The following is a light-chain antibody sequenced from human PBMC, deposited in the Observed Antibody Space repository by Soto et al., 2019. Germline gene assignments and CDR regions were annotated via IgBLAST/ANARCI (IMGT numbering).Light chain of an antibody. CDR2: GAS. CDR3: QQFGSSPCT. V-gene: IGKV3-20*01. Sequence: ETLLTQSPCTLALCPGERATLFCRASQSVTSTYLACYQQRPGQAPRLLIYGASIRATGIPDRFSVGGSGKDLSLNIERLETEDFAVYYCQQFGSSPCTFGQGTKVDIK. CDR1: QSVTSTY. J-gene: IGKJ1*01.